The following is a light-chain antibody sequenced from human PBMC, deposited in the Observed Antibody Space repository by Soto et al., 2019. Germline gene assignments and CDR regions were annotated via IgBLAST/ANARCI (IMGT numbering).Light chain of an antibody. CDR3: SSYTTSSTVV. CDR2: EVN. Sequence: QSALTQPASVSGSPGQSITISCSGTSSDVGGYKYVSWYQQHPGKAPKLMIYEVNNRPSGVSTRFSGSKSGNTASLTISGLQAEDESDYYCSSYTTSSTVVFGGGTKVTVL. J-gene: IGLJ2*01. V-gene: IGLV2-14*01. CDR1: SSDVGGYKY.